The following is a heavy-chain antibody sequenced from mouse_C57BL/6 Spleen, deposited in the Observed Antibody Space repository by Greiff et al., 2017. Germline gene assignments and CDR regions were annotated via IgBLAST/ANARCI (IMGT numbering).Heavy chain of an antibody. Sequence: EVHLVESGGGLVKPGGSLKLSCAASGFTFSDYGMHWVRQAPEKGLEWVAYISSGSSTIYYADTVKGRFTISRDNAKNTLFLQMTSLRSEDTAMYYCARNIRYYAMDYWGQGTSVTVSA. J-gene: IGHJ4*01. CDR1: GFTFSDYG. V-gene: IGHV5-17*01. CDR2: ISSGSSTI. CDR3: ARNIRYYAMDY.